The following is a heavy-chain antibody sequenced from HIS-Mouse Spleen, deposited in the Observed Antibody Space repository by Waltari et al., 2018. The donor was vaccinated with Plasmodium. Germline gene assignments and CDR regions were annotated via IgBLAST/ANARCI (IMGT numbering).Heavy chain of an antibody. V-gene: IGHV3-30-3*01. CDR2: ISYDGSNK. D-gene: IGHD2-15*01. CDR1: GFTFSSYD. J-gene: IGHJ3*02. CDR3: AREGGYCSGGSCYSGQGFDI. Sequence: QVQLVESGGGVVQPGRSLRLSCAASGFTFSSYDLPWVRQAPGNGLEWVAVISYDGSNKYYADSVKGRFTISRDNSKNTLYLQMNSLRAEDTAVYYCAREGGYCSGGSCYSGQGFDIWGQGTMVTVSS.